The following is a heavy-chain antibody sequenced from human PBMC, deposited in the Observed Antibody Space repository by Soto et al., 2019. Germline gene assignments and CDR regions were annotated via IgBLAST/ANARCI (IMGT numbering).Heavy chain of an antibody. V-gene: IGHV3-23*01. Sequence: GGSLRLSCAASGFTFRTYPMTWARQAPGKGLEWVSVIGVSADDTHYADSVKGRFTISRDNSKNTLFLQMNSLRAEDTAVYYCAKYSAAGSRYFDFWGQGTLVTSPQ. D-gene: IGHD6-13*01. CDR3: AKYSAAGSRYFDF. CDR1: GFTFRTYP. J-gene: IGHJ4*02. CDR2: IGVSADDT.